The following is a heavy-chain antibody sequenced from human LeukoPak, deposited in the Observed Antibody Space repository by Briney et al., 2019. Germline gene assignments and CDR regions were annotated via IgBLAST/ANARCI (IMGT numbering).Heavy chain of an antibody. V-gene: IGHV3-30*18. CDR1: GFTFSSYG. Sequence: GGSLRLSCAASGFTFSSYGMYWVRQAPGKGLERVAVISYDGSNKYYADSVKGRFTISSDNSKNTLYLQMNSLRAEDTAVYYCAKDLAHSVANPSDYYYYGMDVWGQGTTVTVSS. CDR3: AKDLAHSVANPSDYYYYGMDV. J-gene: IGHJ6*02. D-gene: IGHD5-12*01. CDR2: ISYDGSNK.